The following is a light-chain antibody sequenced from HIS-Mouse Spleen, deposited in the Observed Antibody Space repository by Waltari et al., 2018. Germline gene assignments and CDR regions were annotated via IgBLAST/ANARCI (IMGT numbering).Light chain of an antibody. CDR1: ALPTPY. CDR2: KDS. J-gene: IGLJ2*01. V-gene: IGLV3-25*03. CDR3: QSADSSGTYVV. Sequence: SYELTQPPSVSVSPGQTARITCSGDALPTPYASWYQQKPGQAPVLVIYKDSERPSGIPERFSGSSSGTTVTLTISGVQAEDEADYYCQSADSSGTYVVFGGGTKLTVL.